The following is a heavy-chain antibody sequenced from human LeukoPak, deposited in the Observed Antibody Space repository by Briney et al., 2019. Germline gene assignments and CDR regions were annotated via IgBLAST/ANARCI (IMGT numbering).Heavy chain of an antibody. CDR1: DGSINSRGYY. D-gene: IGHD5-24*01. J-gene: IGHJ4*02. Sequence: SETLSLTCTVSDGSINSRGYYWAWIRQPPGKGLEWIGSISIYYSGSTYYNPSLKSRVTISVDTSKSQFSLKLSSVTAADTAVYYCARDHGSWGEGTLVTVSS. CDR2: ISIYYSGST. V-gene: IGHV4-39*07. CDR3: ARDHGS.